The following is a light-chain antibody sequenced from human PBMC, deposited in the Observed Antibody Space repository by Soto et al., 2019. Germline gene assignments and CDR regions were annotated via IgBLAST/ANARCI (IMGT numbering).Light chain of an antibody. V-gene: IGKV1-5*01. CDR3: QQYSSYPLT. J-gene: IGKJ4*01. Sequence: DIQLTQSPSTLPASVGDIVTITCRASQSISNWLAWYQQKPGKAPKVLIYDASTLDGGVPSRFSGRRSGTDFTLTISSLQPNDFATYYCQQYSSYPLTFGGGTKVDI. CDR1: QSISNW. CDR2: DAS.